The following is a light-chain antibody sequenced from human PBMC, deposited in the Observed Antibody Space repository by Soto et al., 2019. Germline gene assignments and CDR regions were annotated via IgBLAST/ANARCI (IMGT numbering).Light chain of an antibody. CDR2: GAS. J-gene: IGKJ2*02. CDR1: PTIRSK. CDR3: QQSYTTPRT. Sequence: DIQMTQSPSSLSASVGDRVTITCRASPTIRSKLNWYQQKPGKAPNLLIYGASNLQSGVPSRFSGSGSGTHFTLTISSLQPEDFATYYCQQSYTTPRTVGQGTKLEIK. V-gene: IGKV1-39*01.